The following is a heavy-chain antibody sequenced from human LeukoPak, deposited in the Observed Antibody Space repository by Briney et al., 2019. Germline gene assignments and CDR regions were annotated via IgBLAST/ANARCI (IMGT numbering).Heavy chain of an antibody. D-gene: IGHD2-2*01. V-gene: IGHV3-23*01. CDR3: ARAPPRVVPAAKGDY. CDR2: ISGSGGST. J-gene: IGHJ4*02. Sequence: GGSLRLSCAASGFTFTNYAMSWVRQAPGKGLEWVSAISGSGGSTYYADSVKGRFTISRDNSKNTLYLQMNSLRAEDTAVYYCARAPPRVVPAAKGDYWGQGTLVTVSS. CDR1: GFTFTNYA.